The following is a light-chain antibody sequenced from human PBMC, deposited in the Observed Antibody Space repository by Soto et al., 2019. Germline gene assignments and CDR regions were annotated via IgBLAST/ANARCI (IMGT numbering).Light chain of an antibody. V-gene: IGKV3-11*01. J-gene: IGKJ2*01. Sequence: EIVLTQSPATLSLFPGERATLSCRASKSVSRDLAWYQQKPGQAPRLLIYDVSNRATGIPARFSGSGSGTDFTLTISSLEPEDFAVYYCQQRSNWPSTFGQGTKLEIK. CDR2: DVS. CDR3: QQRSNWPST. CDR1: KSVSRD.